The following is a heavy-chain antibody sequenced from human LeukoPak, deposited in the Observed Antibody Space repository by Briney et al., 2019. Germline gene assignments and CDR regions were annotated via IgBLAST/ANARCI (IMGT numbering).Heavy chain of an antibody. J-gene: IGHJ3*02. V-gene: IGHV4-34*12. CDR1: GGSFSGYC. CDR2: IFYSGGT. CDR3: AKSNGYGLVDI. D-gene: IGHD3-10*01. Sequence: SETLSLTCAVYGGSFSGYCWSWLRQTPGKGLEWIGYIFYSGGTYYSPSLTSRVTISLDTSRNQFSLKLNSVTAADTDVYYCAKSNGYGLVDIWGQGTMVTVSS.